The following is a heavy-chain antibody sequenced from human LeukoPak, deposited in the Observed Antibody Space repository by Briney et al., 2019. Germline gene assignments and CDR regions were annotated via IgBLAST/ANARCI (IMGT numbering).Heavy chain of an antibody. Sequence: ASVTVSCTASGYTFTSYGISWVRQAPGQGLEWMGWISAYNGNTNYAQKLQGRVTMTTDTSTSTAYMELRSLRSDDTAVYYCARLSGKYYYGSGSYYPDYWGQGTLVTVSS. D-gene: IGHD3-10*01. CDR2: ISAYNGNT. CDR1: GYTFTSYG. V-gene: IGHV1-18*01. CDR3: ARLSGKYYYGSGSYYPDY. J-gene: IGHJ4*02.